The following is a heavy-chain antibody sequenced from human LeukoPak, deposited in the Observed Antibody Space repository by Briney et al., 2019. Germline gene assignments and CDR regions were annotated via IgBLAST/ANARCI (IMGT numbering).Heavy chain of an antibody. J-gene: IGHJ6*02. Sequence: ASVKVSCKASGYTFTGYYMHWVRQAPGQGPEWMRRINPNSGGTNYAQKFQGRVTMTRDTSISTAYMELSRLRSDDTAVYYCAREKVRQSGMDVWGQGTTVTVSS. CDR1: GYTFTGYY. D-gene: IGHD2-2*01. CDR3: AREKVRQSGMDV. V-gene: IGHV1-2*06. CDR2: INPNSGGT.